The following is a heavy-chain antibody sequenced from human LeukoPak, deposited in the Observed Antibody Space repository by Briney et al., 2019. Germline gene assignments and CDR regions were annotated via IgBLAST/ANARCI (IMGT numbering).Heavy chain of an antibody. CDR3: ARDRGYYDSSGYYYTDAFDI. D-gene: IGHD3-22*01. V-gene: IGHV3-66*01. CDR1: GFTFSSYD. CDR2: IYSDSRT. Sequence: GGSLRPSCAASGFTFSSYDMSWVRQAPGKGLEWVSVIYSDSRTYYADSVKGRFTISRDNSKNTLYLQMNSLRAEDTSVYYCARDRGYYDSSGYYYTDAFDIWGQGTMVTVSS. J-gene: IGHJ3*02.